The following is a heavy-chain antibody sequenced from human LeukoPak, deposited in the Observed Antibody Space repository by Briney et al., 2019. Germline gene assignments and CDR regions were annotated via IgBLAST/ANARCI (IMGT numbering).Heavy chain of an antibody. CDR2: ISGSGGST. D-gene: IGHD1-26*01. V-gene: IGHV3-23*01. CDR1: GFTFSSYA. Sequence: GGSLRLSCAASGFTFSSYAMSWVRQAPGKGLEWVSAISGSGGSTYYADSVKGRFTISRDNSKNTLYLQMNSLRAEDTAVYYCAKAEYSGSYCLIYYFDYWGQGTLVTVSS. CDR3: AKAEYSGSYCLIYYFDY. J-gene: IGHJ4*02.